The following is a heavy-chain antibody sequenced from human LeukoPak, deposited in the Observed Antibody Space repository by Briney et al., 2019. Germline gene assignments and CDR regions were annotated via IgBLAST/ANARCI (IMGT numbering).Heavy chain of an antibody. CDR3: ARGRLAELDY. V-gene: IGHV1-8*01. Sequence: ASVKVSCKASGYTFTSYDINWVRQATGQGLEWMGWMNPNSSNTGYAQKFQGRVTMTRNISISTAYMELSSLRSEDTAVYYCARGRLAELDYWGQGTLVTVSS. CDR2: MNPNSSNT. CDR1: GYTFTSYD. J-gene: IGHJ4*02. D-gene: IGHD1-26*01.